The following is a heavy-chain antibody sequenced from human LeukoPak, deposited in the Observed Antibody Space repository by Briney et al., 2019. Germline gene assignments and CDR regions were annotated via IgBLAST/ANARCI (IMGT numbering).Heavy chain of an antibody. V-gene: IGHV1-46*01. CDR1: GYGFINYY. D-gene: IGHD4-17*01. CDR3: ARAWEAVPGHYGVIDY. J-gene: IGHJ4*02. CDR2: INPSGGST. Sequence: ASVKVSCKASGYGFINYYIHWVRQAPGQGLEWMGIINPSGGSTSFAQKFQGRVTMTRDMSTSTIYMELNSLRSEDTAVYYCARAWEAVPGHYGVIDYWGQGTLVTVSS.